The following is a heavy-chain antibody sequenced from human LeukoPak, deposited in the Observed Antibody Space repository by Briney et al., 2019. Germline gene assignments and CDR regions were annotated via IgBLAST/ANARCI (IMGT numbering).Heavy chain of an antibody. Sequence: WASVKVSFTASGYTFTSYAMNWVRQAPGQGLEWMGWINTNTGNPTYAQGFTGRFVFSLDTSVSTAYLQISSLKAEDTAVYYCARARPGYSSSWYGGNWFDPWGQGTLVTVSS. CDR3: ARARPGYSSSWYGGNWFDP. D-gene: IGHD6-13*01. V-gene: IGHV7-4-1*02. CDR2: INTNTGNP. J-gene: IGHJ5*02. CDR1: GYTFTSYA.